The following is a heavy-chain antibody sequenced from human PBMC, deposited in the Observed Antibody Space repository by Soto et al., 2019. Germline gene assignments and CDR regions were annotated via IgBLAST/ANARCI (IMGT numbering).Heavy chain of an antibody. V-gene: IGHV4-59*08. CDR2: IYYSGST. J-gene: IGHJ4*02. Sequence: PSETLSLTCTVSGGSINNYYWSWIRQPPGKGLEWIGYIYYSGSTNYNPSLKSRVTISVDTSKDQFSLKLSSVTAADTAVYYCSRHSYTYGSYYFDYWGQGTLVTVS. CDR1: GGSINNYY. CDR3: SRHSYTYGSYYFDY. D-gene: IGHD5-18*01.